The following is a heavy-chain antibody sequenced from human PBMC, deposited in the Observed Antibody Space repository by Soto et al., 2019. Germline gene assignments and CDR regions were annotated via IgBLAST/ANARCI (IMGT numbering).Heavy chain of an antibody. Sequence: EVQLVESGGGLVQPGGSLRLSCAASGFTFSSYWMSWVRQAPGKGLEWVANIKQDGSEKYYVDSVKGRFTISRDNAKNSLYLQMNSLRAEDTAVYYCARDREWELEPSDYYGMDVWGQVTTVTVAS. J-gene: IGHJ6*02. D-gene: IGHD1-26*01. CDR3: ARDREWELEPSDYYGMDV. V-gene: IGHV3-7*03. CDR2: IKQDGSEK. CDR1: GFTFSSYW.